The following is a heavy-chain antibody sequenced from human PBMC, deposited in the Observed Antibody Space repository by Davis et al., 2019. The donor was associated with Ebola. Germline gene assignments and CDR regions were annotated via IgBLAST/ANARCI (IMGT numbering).Heavy chain of an antibody. CDR1: GFTFSIYW. D-gene: IGHD6-13*01. J-gene: IGHJ4*02. V-gene: IGHV3-74*01. CDR2: INGDGLIT. Sequence: GESLKISCAASGFTFSIYWMHCVRQVPGKGPVWVSRINGDGLITSYADSVKGRFIISRDNSKNTLYLQINSLRAEDTAVYYCARASVRSSWAPFDYWGQGTLVTVSS. CDR3: ARASVRSSWAPFDY.